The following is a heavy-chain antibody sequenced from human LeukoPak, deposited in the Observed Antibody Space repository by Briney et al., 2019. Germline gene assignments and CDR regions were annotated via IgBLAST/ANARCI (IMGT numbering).Heavy chain of an antibody. J-gene: IGHJ5*02. D-gene: IGHD1-1*01. CDR1: GGSISSSSYY. CDR2: IYYTGTT. Sequence: SETLSLTCTVSGGSISSSSYYWGWIRQPPGKGLEWIGGIYYTGTTYYNPSLNYRVTISVDTSKNQFSLRLTSVTAADTAVYYCARDSIRVQTGTTPWGRGTLVTVSS. V-gene: IGHV4-39*07. CDR3: ARDSIRVQTGTTP.